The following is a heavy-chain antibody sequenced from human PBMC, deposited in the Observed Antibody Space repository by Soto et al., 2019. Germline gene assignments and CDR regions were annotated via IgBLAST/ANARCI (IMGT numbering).Heavy chain of an antibody. CDR2: IWYDGSNK. Sequence: GGSLRLSCAASGFTFSSYGMHWVRQAPGKGLEWVAVIWYDGSNKYYADSVKGRFTISRDNSKNTLYLQMNSLRAEDTAVYYCARGGDRYGPFDYWGQGTLVTVSS. V-gene: IGHV3-33*01. CDR3: ARGGDRYGPFDY. J-gene: IGHJ4*02. D-gene: IGHD3-10*01. CDR1: GFTFSSYG.